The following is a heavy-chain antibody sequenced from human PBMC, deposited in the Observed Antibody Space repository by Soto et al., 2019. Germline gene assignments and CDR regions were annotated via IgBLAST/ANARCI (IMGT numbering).Heavy chain of an antibody. J-gene: IGHJ4*02. V-gene: IGHV4-30-2*01. CDR1: GDSISSGGYS. D-gene: IGHD3-22*01. CDR2: IYHTGST. Sequence: QVQLQESGSGLVKPSQTLSLTCTVSGDSISSGGYSWSWIRQPPGQGLEWIGYIYHTGSTSYSPSLKSRVTMSVDKSKNQFALGLNSVTAADTAIYYCAIAHYGPSCYYFDSWGEGSLSTVSS. CDR3: AIAHYGPSCYYFDS.